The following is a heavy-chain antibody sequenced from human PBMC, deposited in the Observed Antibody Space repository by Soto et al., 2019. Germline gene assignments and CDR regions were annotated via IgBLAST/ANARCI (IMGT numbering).Heavy chain of an antibody. D-gene: IGHD3-10*01. V-gene: IGHV4-61*01. J-gene: IGHJ4*02. CDR3: AREGKRVSMVRGFDS. Sequence: QVQLQESGPGLVKPSETLSLTCTVSSGSVSSSSYYWTWLRQPPGKRLEWIGYIYFSGTTEYNPSLKSRVAISFDTSKNQFSLKLSSVIAADTAVYYCAREGKRVSMVRGFDSWGQGTLVTVSS. CDR1: SGSVSSSSYY. CDR2: IYFSGTT.